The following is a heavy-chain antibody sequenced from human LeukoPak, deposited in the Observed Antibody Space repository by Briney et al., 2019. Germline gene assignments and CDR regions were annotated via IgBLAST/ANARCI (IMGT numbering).Heavy chain of an antibody. V-gene: IGHV3-33*08. CDR2: MWYDGSKE. CDR1: GFTLSSHG. Sequence: AGGSLRLSCAASGFTLSSHGMHWVRQAPGKGLEWVAGMWYDGSKEDYADSVKGRFTISRDMSKNTLNPQMNSLRVEDTAMFYCARDLSFGSLDFRGQGTLVTVSS. D-gene: IGHD1-26*01. CDR3: ARDLSFGSLDF. J-gene: IGHJ4*02.